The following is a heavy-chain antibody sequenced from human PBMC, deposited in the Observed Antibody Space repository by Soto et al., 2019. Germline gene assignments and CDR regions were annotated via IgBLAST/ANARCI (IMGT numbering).Heavy chain of an antibody. CDR1: GFPFSNYG. J-gene: IGHJ4*01. CDR2: IWSDGSNK. V-gene: IGHV3-33*01. Sequence: SQKISCTATGFPFSNYGMHWVRQAPGKGLEWVALIWSDGSNKYYADSVKGRFTISRDNSKNRLYVQMNSLRAEDTAVYYCARVFDTYYFD. D-gene: IGHD3-9*01. CDR3: ARVFDTYYFD.